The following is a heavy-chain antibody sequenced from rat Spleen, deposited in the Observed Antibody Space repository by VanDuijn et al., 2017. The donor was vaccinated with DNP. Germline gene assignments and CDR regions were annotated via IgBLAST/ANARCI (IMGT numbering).Heavy chain of an antibody. CDR3: ARRRLPYWYFDF. V-gene: IGHV1-43*01. D-gene: IGHD1-4*01. Sequence: QVQLQQSGAELAKPGSSVKISCKASGYTFTTYYISWIKQTTGQDREYIGYINTGSGGTNYNEKFKGKATLTVDKSSSNAFMQLSSLTPDDSAVYYCARRRLPYWYFDFWGPGTMVTVSS. J-gene: IGHJ1*01. CDR2: INTGSGGT. CDR1: GYTFTTYY.